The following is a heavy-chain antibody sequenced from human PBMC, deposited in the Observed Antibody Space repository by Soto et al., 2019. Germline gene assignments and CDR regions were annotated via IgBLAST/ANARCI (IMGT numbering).Heavy chain of an antibody. J-gene: IGHJ4*02. CDR1: GGTFSSQG. CDR2: FIAMLGTP. V-gene: IGHV1-69*13. CDR3: ARGAMANFDY. D-gene: IGHD5-18*01. Sequence: SGKVYSKTSGGTFSSQGIAWVRQAPGQGLEWMGGFIAMLGTPTYAKKVQGRATISADESLTSSYLELRSLRSEDTGVYFCARGAMANFDYWGQGTVVTVSS.